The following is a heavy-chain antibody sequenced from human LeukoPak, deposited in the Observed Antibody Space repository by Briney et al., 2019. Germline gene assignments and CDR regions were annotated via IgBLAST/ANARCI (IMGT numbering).Heavy chain of an antibody. Sequence: GGSLRLSCAASGFTFRSYTMNWVRQAPGKGLEWVSSISSSSSYIYYADSMKGRFTISGDNAKNSLYLQMNSLRAEDTAVYYCARDRVVAPYYFDYWGQGTLVTVSS. V-gene: IGHV3-21*01. J-gene: IGHJ4*02. D-gene: IGHD5-12*01. CDR3: ARDRVVAPYYFDY. CDR1: GFTFRSYT. CDR2: ISSSSSYI.